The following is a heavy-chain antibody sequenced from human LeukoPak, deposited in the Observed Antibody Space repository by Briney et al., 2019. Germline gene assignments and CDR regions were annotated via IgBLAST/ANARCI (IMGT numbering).Heavy chain of an antibody. Sequence: SVKVSCKASGGTFSSYAISWVRQAPGQGLEWMGRIIPILGIANYAQKFQGRVTITADKSTSTAYMELSSLRSEDTAVYYCARATATTSTWDYWGQGTLVTVSS. J-gene: IGHJ4*02. CDR3: ARATATTSTWDY. CDR2: IIPILGIA. D-gene: IGHD4-17*01. V-gene: IGHV1-69*04. CDR1: GGTFSSYA.